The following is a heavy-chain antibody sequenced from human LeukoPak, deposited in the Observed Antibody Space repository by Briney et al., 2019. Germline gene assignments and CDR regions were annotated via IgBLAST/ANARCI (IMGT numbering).Heavy chain of an antibody. J-gene: IGHJ1*01. V-gene: IGHV3-64D*09. Sequence: GGSLRLSCSASGFTFSSYAMHWVRQAPGKGLEYVSAISSNGGSKYYADSVKDTFTIPRDNSKNTLYLQMSSLGPEDTAVYYCVKTPLRLGELSPEYFQHWGQGTLVTVSS. D-gene: IGHD3-16*02. CDR3: VKTPLRLGELSPEYFQH. CDR1: GFTFSSYA. CDR2: ISSNGGSK.